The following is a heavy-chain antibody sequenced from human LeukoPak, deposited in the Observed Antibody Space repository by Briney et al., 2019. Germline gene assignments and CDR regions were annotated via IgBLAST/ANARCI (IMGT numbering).Heavy chain of an antibody. V-gene: IGHV4-34*01. CDR2: IHHSGST. Sequence: SETLFLTCAVHGGSFSGYYWSWIRQPPGKGLEWIREIHHSGSTNSHPPRKRPVTLPVDTSKSQFPLKRRCVTAADTAVYYCERVPRTSRLDLWGQETLVTVSS. CDR3: ERVPRTSRLDL. J-gene: IGHJ4*02. D-gene: IGHD1-1*01. CDR1: GGSFSGYY.